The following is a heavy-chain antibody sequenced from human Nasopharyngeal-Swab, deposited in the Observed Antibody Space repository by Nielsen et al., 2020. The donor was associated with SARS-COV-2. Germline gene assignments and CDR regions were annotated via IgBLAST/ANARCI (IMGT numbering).Heavy chain of an antibody. CDR3: ARGEPYYDSSGYYLGVYAFDI. V-gene: IGHV4-39*07. D-gene: IGHD3-22*01. CDR2: IYYSGST. J-gene: IGHJ3*02. Sequence: WIRQPTGKGLEWIGRIYYSGSTYYNPSLKSRVTISVDTSKNQFSLKLSSVTAADTAVYYCARGEPYYDSSGYYLGVYAFDIWGQGTMVTVSS.